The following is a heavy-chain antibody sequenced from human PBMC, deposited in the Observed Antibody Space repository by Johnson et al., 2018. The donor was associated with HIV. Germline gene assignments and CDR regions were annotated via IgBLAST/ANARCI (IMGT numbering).Heavy chain of an antibody. Sequence: VLLVESGGGLVKPGGSRRLSCAASGFTVSSNYMSWVRQAPGKGLEWVSIIYSGGSTYYTDSVKGRFTISRDNSKNTLYLQMNSLRAEDTAVYYCAREGAAAGPTDAFDIWGQGTMVTVSS. V-gene: IGHV3-66*02. CDR1: GFTVSSNY. CDR2: IYSGGST. D-gene: IGHD6-13*01. CDR3: AREGAAAGPTDAFDI. J-gene: IGHJ3*02.